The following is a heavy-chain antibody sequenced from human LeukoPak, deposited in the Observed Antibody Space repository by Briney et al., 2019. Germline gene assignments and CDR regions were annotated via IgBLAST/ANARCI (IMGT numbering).Heavy chain of an antibody. V-gene: IGHV1-69*04. CDR2: IIPILGIA. CDR3: ASQEDDYVDYFDY. D-gene: IGHD4-17*01. CDR1: GGTFSSYA. J-gene: IGHJ4*02. Sequence: SVRVSCKASGGTFSSYAISWVRQAPGQGLEWMGRIIPILGIANYAQKFQGRVTITADKSTSTAYMELSSLRSEDTAVYYCASQEDDYVDYFDYWGQGTLVTVSS.